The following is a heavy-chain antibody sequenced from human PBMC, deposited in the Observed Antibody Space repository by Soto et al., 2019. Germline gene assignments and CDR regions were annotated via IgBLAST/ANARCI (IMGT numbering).Heavy chain of an antibody. CDR2: IIPIFGTA. J-gene: IGHJ4*02. V-gene: IGHV1-69*13. D-gene: IGHD3-3*01. CDR1: GGTFSSYA. Sequence: SVKVSCKASGGTFSSYAISWVRQAPGQGLEWMGGIIPIFGTANYAQKFQGRVTITADESTSTAYMELSSLRADDTAVYYCARDQLDRLKPRETRYFDCWGQGTLVTVSS. CDR3: ARDQLDRLKPRETRYFDC.